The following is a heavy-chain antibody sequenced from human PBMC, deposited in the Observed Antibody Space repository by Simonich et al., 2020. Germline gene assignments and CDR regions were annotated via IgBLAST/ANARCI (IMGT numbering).Heavy chain of an antibody. Sequence: EVQLVESGGGLVKPGGSLRLSCAASGFTFSSYSMNWVRQAPGKGLEWVSSISSSSSYIYYADSVTGRFTITRDNAKNSLYLQMNSLRAEDTAVYYCAGGVYCSSTSCSTYYYYGMDVWGQGTTVTVSS. J-gene: IGHJ6*02. V-gene: IGHV3-21*01. CDR1: GFTFSSYS. D-gene: IGHD2-2*01. CDR2: ISSSSSYI. CDR3: AGGVYCSSTSCSTYYYYGMDV.